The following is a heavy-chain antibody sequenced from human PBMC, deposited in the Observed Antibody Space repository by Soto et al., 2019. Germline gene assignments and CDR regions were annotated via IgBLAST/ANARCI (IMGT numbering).Heavy chain of an antibody. CDR1: GDSVSSNSVA. V-gene: IGHV6-1*01. D-gene: IGHD4-17*01. J-gene: IGHJ4*02. Sequence: SQTLSLTCVISGDSVSSNSVAWNWIRQSPSGGLEWLGKTYYRSKWSHDYTVSVESRITINPDTSKNKFSLQLDSVTPADTAVYYCARDSPGYGDYVLFDYWGQGTRVTVSS. CDR3: ARDSPGYGDYVLFDY. CDR2: TYYRSKWSH.